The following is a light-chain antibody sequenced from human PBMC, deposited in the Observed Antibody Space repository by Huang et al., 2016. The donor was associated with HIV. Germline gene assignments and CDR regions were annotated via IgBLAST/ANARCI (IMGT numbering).Light chain of an antibody. CDR2: VAS. J-gene: IGKJ1*01. CDR3: QQYFTTPQT. Sequence: DIQMTQSPSSLSASVGDRVTITCRASQDIRNTLAWYQQKPGKPPRLLLYVASTLDFGVPSRFAGSGSGTDYTLTISSLQAEDFATYHCQQYFTTPQTFGQGTKVEVK. V-gene: IGKV1-NL1*01. CDR1: QDIRNT.